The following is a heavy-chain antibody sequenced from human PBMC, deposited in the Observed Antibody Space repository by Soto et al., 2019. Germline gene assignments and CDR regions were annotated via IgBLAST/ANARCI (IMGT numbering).Heavy chain of an antibody. V-gene: IGHV1-8*01. Sequence: ASVKVSCKASGYTFTSYDINWVRQATGQGLEWMGWMNPNSGNTGYAQKFQGRVTMTRNTSISTAYMELSSLRSEDTAVYYCARGGTIFGVVIIGDYYYGMDVRGEGPTVTVS. CDR2: MNPNSGNT. D-gene: IGHD3-3*01. J-gene: IGHJ6*02. CDR3: ARGGTIFGVVIIGDYYYGMDV. CDR1: GYTFTSYD.